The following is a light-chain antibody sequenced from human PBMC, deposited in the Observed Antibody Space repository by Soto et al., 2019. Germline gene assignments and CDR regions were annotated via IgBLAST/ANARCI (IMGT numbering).Light chain of an antibody. Sequence: QSVLTQPPSASGTPGQRVTISCSGGGSNIGSNPLNWYQQLPGTAPTLLIYGNNQRPSGVPDRFSGSKSGTSASLAISGLQSEDEADYYCAAWDDSRHARVCGGGTKLTVL. J-gene: IGLJ3*02. CDR2: GNN. CDR3: AAWDDSRHARV. CDR1: GSNIGSNP. V-gene: IGLV1-44*01.